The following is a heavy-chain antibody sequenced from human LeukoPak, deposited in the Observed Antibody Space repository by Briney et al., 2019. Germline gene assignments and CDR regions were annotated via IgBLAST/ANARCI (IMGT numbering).Heavy chain of an antibody. Sequence: GGSLRLSCAVSGFTFSSYAVSWVRQAPGKGLEWVSAISGSGGSTYYADSVKGRFTISRDNSKNTLYLQMNSLRAEDTAVYYCAKDNAYQLPLTWFDPWGQGTLVTVSS. D-gene: IGHD2-2*01. CDR2: ISGSGGST. CDR1: GFTFSSYA. V-gene: IGHV3-23*01. J-gene: IGHJ5*02. CDR3: AKDNAYQLPLTWFDP.